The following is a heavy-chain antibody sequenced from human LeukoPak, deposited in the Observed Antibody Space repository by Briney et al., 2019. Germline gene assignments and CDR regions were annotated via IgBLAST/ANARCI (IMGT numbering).Heavy chain of an antibody. D-gene: IGHD6-6*01. V-gene: IGHV4-39*01. J-gene: IGHJ4*02. CDR2: IYYSGST. CDR1: GGSISSSSYY. Sequence: SETLSLTCTVSGGSISSSSYYWGWIRQPPGKGLEWIGSIYYSGSTYYNPSLKSRVTISVDTSKNQFSLKLSSVIAADTAVYYCARPITSSSSPFGYWGQGTLVTVSS. CDR3: ARPITSSSSPFGY.